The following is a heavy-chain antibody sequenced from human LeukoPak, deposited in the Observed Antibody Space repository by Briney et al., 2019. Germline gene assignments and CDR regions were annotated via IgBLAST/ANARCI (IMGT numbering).Heavy chain of an antibody. CDR1: GFTFSSYA. D-gene: IGHD4-17*01. Sequence: PGGSLRLSCAASGFTFSSYAMSWVRQPPGKGLEWIGYIYYSGSTNYNPSLKSRVTISVDTSKNQFSLKLSSVTAADTAVYYCARYGDYDYYYYYMDVWGKGTTVTISS. CDR2: IYYSGST. CDR3: ARYGDYDYYYYYMDV. J-gene: IGHJ6*03. V-gene: IGHV4-59*01.